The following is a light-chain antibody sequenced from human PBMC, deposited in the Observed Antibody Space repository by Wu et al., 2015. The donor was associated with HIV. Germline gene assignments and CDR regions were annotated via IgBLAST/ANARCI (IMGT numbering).Light chain of an antibody. J-gene: IGKJ1*01. CDR1: QSISTF. CDR3: QQSFNTPWT. CDR2: TAS. V-gene: IGKV1-39*01. Sequence: DMQMTQSPSSLSASVGDRVTITCRTSQSISTFLNWYQQKPGKAPKLLIYTASSLQSGVPSRFSGSGSGTDFTLTISNLQPEDFATYFCQQSFNTPWTFGQGTRVEVK.